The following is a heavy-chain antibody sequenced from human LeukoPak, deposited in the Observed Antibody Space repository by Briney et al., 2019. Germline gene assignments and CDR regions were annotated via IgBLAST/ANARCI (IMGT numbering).Heavy chain of an antibody. CDR1: GGSISTSSYY. J-gene: IGHJ5*02. CDR2: IKLDGSEK. D-gene: IGHD6-13*01. Sequence: PSETLSLTCTVSGGSISTSSYYWGWIRQPPGKGLEWVANIKLDGSEKYYVDSVKGRFTISRDNAKNSLYLQMNSLRAEDTAVYYCARGHSISPNWFDPWGQGTLVTISS. V-gene: IGHV3-7*01. CDR3: ARGHSISPNWFDP.